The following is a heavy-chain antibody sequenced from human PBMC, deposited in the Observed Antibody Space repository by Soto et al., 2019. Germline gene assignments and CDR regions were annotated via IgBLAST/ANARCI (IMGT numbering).Heavy chain of an antibody. Sequence: SETQSLTCPVAGGNLISGGYYWSWNRQHPGKGLEWIGYIYYSGSTYYNPSLKSRVTISVDTSKNQFSLKLSSVTAADTAVYYCARAITIFGVVIIGTSWFDPWGQGTLVTVPQ. V-gene: IGHV4-31*03. CDR2: IYYSGST. D-gene: IGHD3-3*01. CDR1: GGNLISGGYY. CDR3: ARAITIFGVVIIGTSWFDP. J-gene: IGHJ5*02.